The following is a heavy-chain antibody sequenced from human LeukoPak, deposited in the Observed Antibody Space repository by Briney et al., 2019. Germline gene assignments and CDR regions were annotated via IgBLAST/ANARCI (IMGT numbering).Heavy chain of an antibody. V-gene: IGHV4-34*01. J-gene: IGHJ4*02. CDR2: INHSGST. D-gene: IGHD6-13*01. CDR1: GGSFSGYY. Sequence: SETLSLTCAAYGGSFSGYYWSWIRQPPGKGLEWIGEINHSGSTNYNPSLKSRVTISVDTSKNQFSLKLSSVTAADTAVCYCARAPYSSSWMGLDYWGQGTLVTVSS. CDR3: ARAPYSSSWMGLDY.